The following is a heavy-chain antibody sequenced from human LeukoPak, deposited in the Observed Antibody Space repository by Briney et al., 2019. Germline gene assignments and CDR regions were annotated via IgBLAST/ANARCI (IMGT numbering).Heavy chain of an antibody. CDR3: ARLSQRSGQLPFYFFDF. J-gene: IGHJ4*02. V-gene: IGHV4-4*07. CDR1: GGSISSYF. D-gene: IGHD1-1*01. Sequence: SETLSLTCTVSGGSISSYFWSWIRQPAGKGLEWIGRIYSSGTTNYNPSLKSRVTMSVDTSKNQFSLNLTSVTAADTAVYFCARLSQRSGQLPFYFFDFWGQGILVTVSS. CDR2: IYSSGTT.